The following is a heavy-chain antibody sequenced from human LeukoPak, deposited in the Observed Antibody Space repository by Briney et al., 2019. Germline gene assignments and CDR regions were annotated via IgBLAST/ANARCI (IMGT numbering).Heavy chain of an antibody. CDR1: GFTVSSNY. V-gene: IGHV3-23*01. CDR3: AKVNTIFVGGVDY. CDR2: ISGSGGST. J-gene: IGHJ4*02. D-gene: IGHD3-3*01. Sequence: GGSLRLSCAASGFTVSSNYMSWVRQAPGKGLEWVSAISGSGGSTYYADSVKGRFTISRDNSKNTLYLQMNSLRAEDTAVYYCAKVNTIFVGGVDYWGQGTLVTVSS.